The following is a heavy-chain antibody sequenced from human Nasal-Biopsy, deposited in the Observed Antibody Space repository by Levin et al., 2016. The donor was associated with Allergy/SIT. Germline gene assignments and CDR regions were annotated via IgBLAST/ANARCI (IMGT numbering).Heavy chain of an antibody. J-gene: IGHJ4*02. CDR3: ANVGPPSSQTRGHMEAASGPSDY. CDR1: GDTNSNYA. D-gene: IGHD6-13*01. Sequence: SVKVSCKVSGDTNSNYAINWVRQAPGQGLEWMGGIIPMFAIANYAQKFQGRVTISATADESTTTAYMELSSLTSADTAVYYCANVGPPSSQTRGHMEAASGPSDYWGQGTLVTVSS. CDR2: IIPMFAIA. V-gene: IGHV1-69*13.